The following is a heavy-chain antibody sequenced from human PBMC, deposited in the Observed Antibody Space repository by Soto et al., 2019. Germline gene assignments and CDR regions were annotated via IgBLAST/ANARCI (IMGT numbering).Heavy chain of an antibody. D-gene: IGHD4-17*01. Sequence: GGSLRLSCAASGFTFSSYAMSWVRQAPGKGLEWVSAISGSGGSTYYADSVKGRFTISRDNSKNTLYLQMNSLRAEDTAVYYCAKDRSFDYGDPTDAFDIWGQGTMVTVSS. CDR2: ISGSGGST. CDR1: GFTFSSYA. J-gene: IGHJ3*02. CDR3: AKDRSFDYGDPTDAFDI. V-gene: IGHV3-23*01.